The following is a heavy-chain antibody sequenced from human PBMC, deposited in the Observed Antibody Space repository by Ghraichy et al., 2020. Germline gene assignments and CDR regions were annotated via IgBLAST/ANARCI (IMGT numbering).Heavy chain of an antibody. J-gene: IGHJ4*02. Sequence: LSLTCAASGFTFSSYALSWVRQAPGKGLEWVSAISGSGGSTYYADSVKGRFTISRDNSKNTLYLQMHSLRAEDTAVYYCAKGGISDYGDYRVWGQGTLVTVSS. CDR2: ISGSGGST. D-gene: IGHD4-17*01. V-gene: IGHV3-23*01. CDR3: AKGGISDYGDYRV. CDR1: GFTFSSYA.